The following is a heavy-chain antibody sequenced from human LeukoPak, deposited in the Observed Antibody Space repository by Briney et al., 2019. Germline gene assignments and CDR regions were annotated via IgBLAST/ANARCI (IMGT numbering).Heavy chain of an antibody. CDR3: ARSAGHCSNGICFTDYYMDV. CDR1: GGTFSSYA. Sequence: SVKVSCKASGGTFSSYAISWVRQAPGQGLEWMGGIIPIFGTANYAQKFRGRVTITADKSTRTAYMELSSLRSEDTAVYYCARSAGHCSNGICFTDYYMDVWGRGTTVTVSS. CDR2: IIPIFGTA. J-gene: IGHJ6*03. V-gene: IGHV1-69*06. D-gene: IGHD2-8*01.